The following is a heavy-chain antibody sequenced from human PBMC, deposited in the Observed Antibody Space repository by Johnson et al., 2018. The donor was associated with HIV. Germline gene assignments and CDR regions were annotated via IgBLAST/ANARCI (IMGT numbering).Heavy chain of an antibody. Sequence: QVQVVESGGGVVQHGRSLRLSCAASGFIFSDYSMSWIRQAPGRGLEWVSYISSSGSTIYYAASVKGRFTISRDNAKNSLYLQMNSLRAEDTAVYYCATTFCTSCSVGKFGTFDIWGQGTMVTVSS. CDR2: ISSSGSTI. CDR1: GFIFSDYS. V-gene: IGHV3-11*04. CDR3: ATTFCTSCSVGKFGTFDI. J-gene: IGHJ3*02. D-gene: IGHD2-2*01.